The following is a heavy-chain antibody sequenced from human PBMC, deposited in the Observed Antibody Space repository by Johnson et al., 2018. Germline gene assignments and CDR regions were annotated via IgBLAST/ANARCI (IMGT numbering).Heavy chain of an antibody. CDR3: ARLIEADRPGLVYHYLDV. D-gene: IGHD1-26*01. CDR1: GASISDFY. V-gene: IGHV4-59*01. Sequence: QVQLREWGPGLVEPSETLALTCTVSGASISDFYWTWIRQSPEKGLEYIASIKFSDTHYTPPLKSRVPLSVDTSKNKLSLKLGSVTAADTAVYYCARLIEADRPGLVYHYLDVWGKGTTVTVYS. CDR2: IKFSDT. J-gene: IGHJ6*03.